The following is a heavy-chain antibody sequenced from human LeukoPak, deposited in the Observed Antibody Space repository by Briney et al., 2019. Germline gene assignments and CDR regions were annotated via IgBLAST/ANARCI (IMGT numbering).Heavy chain of an antibody. V-gene: IGHV1-69*13. D-gene: IGHD2-2*01. CDR1: GGTFSSYA. CDR2: IVPIFVTA. Sequence: SVKVSCKASGGTFSSYAISWVRQAPGQGLEWMGGIVPIFVTANYAQKFQGRVTITADESTSTAYMELSSLRSEDTAVYYCATRLXCSSTSCXPGRDXYYXMDVWGXXTXVXVSS. CDR3: ATRLXCSSTSCXPGRDXYYXMDV. J-gene: IGHJ6*02.